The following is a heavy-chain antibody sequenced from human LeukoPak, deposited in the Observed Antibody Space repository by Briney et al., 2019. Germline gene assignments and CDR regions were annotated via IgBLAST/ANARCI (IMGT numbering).Heavy chain of an antibody. CDR3: ARDRSSSSL. CDR1: GYTFTGYY. Sequence: GASVKVSCKASGYTFTGYYMHWVRQAPGQGLEWMGWISAYNGNTNYAQKFQGRVTMTTDTSTSTAYMELRSLRSDDTAVYYCARDRSSSSLWGQGTLVTVSS. V-gene: IGHV1-18*04. J-gene: IGHJ4*02. D-gene: IGHD6-6*01. CDR2: ISAYNGNT.